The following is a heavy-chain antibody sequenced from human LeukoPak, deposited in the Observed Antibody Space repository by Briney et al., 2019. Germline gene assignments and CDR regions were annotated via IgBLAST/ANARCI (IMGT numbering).Heavy chain of an antibody. V-gene: IGHV4-34*01. J-gene: IGHJ6*02. CDR2: INHSGST. Sequence: PSETLSLTCAVYGGSFSGYYWSWIRQPPGKGLEWIGKINHSGSTNYNPSLKSRVTISVDTSKNQFSLKLSSVTAADTAVYYCARNPFYYYYYGMDVWGQGTTVTVSS. CDR1: GGSFSGYY. CDR3: ARNPFYYYYYGMDV.